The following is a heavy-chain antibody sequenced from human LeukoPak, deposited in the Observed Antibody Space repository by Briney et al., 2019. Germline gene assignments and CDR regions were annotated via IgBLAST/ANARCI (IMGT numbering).Heavy chain of an antibody. D-gene: IGHD5-18*01. CDR2: INHSGST. Sequence: PSETLSLTCAVYGGSFSGYYWSWIRQPPGKGLEWIGEINHSGSTNYNPSLKSRVTISVDTSKNQFSLKLSSVTAADTAVYCCARARGYSSSFDYWGQGTLVTVSS. CDR1: GGSFSGYY. V-gene: IGHV4-34*01. CDR3: ARARGYSSSFDY. J-gene: IGHJ4*02.